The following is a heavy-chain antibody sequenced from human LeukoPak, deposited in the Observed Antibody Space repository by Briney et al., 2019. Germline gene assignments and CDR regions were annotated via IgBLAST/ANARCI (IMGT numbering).Heavy chain of an antibody. Sequence: GGSLRLSCAASGFTFSSYSMNWVRQAPGKGLEWVSSISSSSYIYYADSVKGRFTISRDNAKNSLYLQMNSLRAEDTAVYYCARGISSGYYYNGAFDIWGQGTMVTVSS. J-gene: IGHJ3*02. CDR3: ARGISSGYYYNGAFDI. CDR1: GFTFSSYS. CDR2: ISSSSYI. D-gene: IGHD3-22*01. V-gene: IGHV3-21*01.